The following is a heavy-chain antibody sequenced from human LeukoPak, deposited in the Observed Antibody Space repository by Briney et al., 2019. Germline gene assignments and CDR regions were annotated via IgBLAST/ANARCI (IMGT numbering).Heavy chain of an antibody. V-gene: IGHV3-9*01. Sequence: GGSLRLSCAASGFTFDDYAMHWVRQAPGKGLEWVSGISWNSGSIGYADSVKGRFTISRDNSKNTLYLQMNSLRAEDTAVYYCAKGTYSSGWYEYYFDYWGQGTLVTVSS. CDR1: GFTFDDYA. J-gene: IGHJ4*02. CDR3: AKGTYSSGWYEYYFDY. D-gene: IGHD6-19*01. CDR2: ISWNSGSI.